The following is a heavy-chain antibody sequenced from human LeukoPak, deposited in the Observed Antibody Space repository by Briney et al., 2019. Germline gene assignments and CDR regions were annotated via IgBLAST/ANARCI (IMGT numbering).Heavy chain of an antibody. CDR2: IRYDGSNK. CDR3: ARHFRWELLSPFDY. Sequence: PGGSLRLSCAASGFTFSSYGMHWVRQAPGKGLEWVAFIRYDGSNKYYADSVKGRFTTSRDNSKNTLYLQMNSLRAEDTAVYYCARHFRWELLSPFDYWGQGTLVTVSS. CDR1: GFTFSSYG. V-gene: IGHV3-30*02. J-gene: IGHJ4*02. D-gene: IGHD1-26*01.